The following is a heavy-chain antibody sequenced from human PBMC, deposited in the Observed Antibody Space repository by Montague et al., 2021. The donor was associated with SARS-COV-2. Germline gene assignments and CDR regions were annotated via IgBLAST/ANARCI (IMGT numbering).Heavy chain of an antibody. D-gene: IGHD6-19*01. Sequence: SLRLSCAASGFTVSSNYMTWVRQAPGKGLEWVSVIYSGGTTSYADSVKGRFTISRDTSKNTLNLQMNSLRAEDTAVYYCARGSGWFLVDHYFDYWGQGTLVTVTS. CDR1: GFTVSSNY. V-gene: IGHV3-53*01. CDR2: IYSGGTT. CDR3: ARGSGWFLVDHYFDY. J-gene: IGHJ4*02.